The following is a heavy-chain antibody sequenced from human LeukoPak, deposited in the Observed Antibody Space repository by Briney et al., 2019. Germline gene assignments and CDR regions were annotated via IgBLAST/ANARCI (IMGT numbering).Heavy chain of an antibody. Sequence: PGGSLRLSCVGSGFTFSRSAMSWVRLAPGKGLEWVSGISGSGGHTYYTDSVKGRLTISRDNSGTTVSLEMKSLTTDDTAVYFCAKEGRLTVAAVVVENYFDYWGLGTPVIVSA. V-gene: IGHV3-23*01. J-gene: IGHJ4*02. CDR2: ISGSGGHT. CDR1: GFTFSRSA. D-gene: IGHD3-22*01. CDR3: AKEGRLTVAAVVVENYFDY.